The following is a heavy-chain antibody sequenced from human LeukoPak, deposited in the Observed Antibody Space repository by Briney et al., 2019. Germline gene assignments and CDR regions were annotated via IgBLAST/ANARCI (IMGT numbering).Heavy chain of an antibody. CDR3: ARGGFTGTSCPYFDY. CDR2: TSSDESST. J-gene: IGHJ4*02. D-gene: IGHD2-2*01. CDR1: GFTFSNYW. Sequence: GGSLRLSCAASGFTFSNYWIHWVRQAPGKGLVWVSRTSSDESSTTYADSVKGRFTISRDNAKNTLYLKMNTLRAEDTAIYFCARGGFTGTSCPYFDYWGQGTLVTVSS. V-gene: IGHV3-74*01.